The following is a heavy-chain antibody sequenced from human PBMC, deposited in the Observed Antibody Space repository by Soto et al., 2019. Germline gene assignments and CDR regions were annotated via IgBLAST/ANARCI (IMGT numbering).Heavy chain of an antibody. D-gene: IGHD3-22*01. CDR2: MNPNSGNT. Sequence: GASVKVSCKASGYTFTSYDINWVRQATGQGLEWMGWMNPNSGNTGYAQKFQGRVTMTRNTSISTAYMELSSLRSEDTAVYYCARVPSDPYDSSGHDAFDSWGQGTMVTVS. J-gene: IGHJ3*02. CDR3: ARVPSDPYDSSGHDAFDS. V-gene: IGHV1-8*01. CDR1: GYTFTSYD.